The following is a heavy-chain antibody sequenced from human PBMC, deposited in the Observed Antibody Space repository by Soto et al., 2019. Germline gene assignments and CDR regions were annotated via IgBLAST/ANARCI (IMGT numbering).Heavy chain of an antibody. D-gene: IGHD3-3*01. V-gene: IGHV3-48*02. CDR3: ARVIWSGHLTSDL. J-gene: IGHJ5*02. CDR1: GFTFSSNS. Sequence: EVQVVESGGGLVQPGGSLRLSCAASGFTFSSNSMTWVRQAPGKGLEWISYISSSSSTIYADSVKGRFTISRDNAKNSLYLQMNSLRDDDTAVYYCARVIWSGHLTSDLWGQGTLVTVSS. CDR2: ISSSSSTI.